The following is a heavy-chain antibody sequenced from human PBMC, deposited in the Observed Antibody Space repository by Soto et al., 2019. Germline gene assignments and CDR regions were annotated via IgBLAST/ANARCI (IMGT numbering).Heavy chain of an antibody. CDR2: MNPSSGHT. CDR1: GYTFTSYE. J-gene: IGHJ4*02. CDR3: ARRPSNDY. Sequence: QVQLVQSGAEVKKPGASVKVSCKASGYTFTSYEINWVRQATGQGLEWMGWMNPSSGHTGHAQKFQGRVTMTRNTSISTAYMELSGLRSDDTAVYYCARRPSNDYWGQGTLVTVSS. V-gene: IGHV1-8*01. D-gene: IGHD3-3*02.